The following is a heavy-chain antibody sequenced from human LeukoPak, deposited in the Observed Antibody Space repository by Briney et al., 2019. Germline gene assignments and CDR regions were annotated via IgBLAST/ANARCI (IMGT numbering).Heavy chain of an antibody. J-gene: IGHJ6*02. Sequence: GGSLRLSCAASGFTFSSYGMHWVRQAPGKGLEWVAVISYDGSNKYYADSVKGLFTISRDNSKNTLYLQMNSLRAEDTAVYYCAKAREGYCSGGSCYSSHYYYGMDVWGQGTTVTVSS. V-gene: IGHV3-30*18. D-gene: IGHD2-15*01. CDR3: AKAREGYCSGGSCYSSHYYYGMDV. CDR1: GFTFSSYG. CDR2: ISYDGSNK.